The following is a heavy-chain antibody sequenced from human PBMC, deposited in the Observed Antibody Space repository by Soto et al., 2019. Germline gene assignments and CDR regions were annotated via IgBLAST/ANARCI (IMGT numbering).Heavy chain of an antibody. J-gene: IGHJ5*01. Sequence: TVAGGNIGSGGDYWIRISKHPGKGLEWIGYIYYSGSTYYNPSLKSRVTISVDTSKNQFSLKLSSVTAADTAVYYCARGRIVLVPAARGVCNCFASWGQGTLVTVSS. CDR3: ARGRIVLVPAARGVCNCFAS. CDR1: GGNIGSGGDY. CDR2: IYYSGST. V-gene: IGHV4-31*03. D-gene: IGHD2-2*01.